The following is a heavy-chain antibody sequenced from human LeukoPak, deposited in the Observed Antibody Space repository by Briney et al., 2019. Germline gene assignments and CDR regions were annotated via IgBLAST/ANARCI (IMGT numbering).Heavy chain of an antibody. J-gene: IGHJ4*02. CDR3: ARDRGGTTGYDYFDY. Sequence: VSVKVSCKASGYTFTSYYMHWVRQAPGQGLEWMGIINPSGGSTSYAQKFQGRVTMTRDTSTSTVYMELSSLRSEDTAVYYCARDRGGTTGYDYFDYWGQGTLVTVSS. CDR1: GYTFTSYY. V-gene: IGHV1-46*01. CDR2: INPSGGST. D-gene: IGHD1-1*01.